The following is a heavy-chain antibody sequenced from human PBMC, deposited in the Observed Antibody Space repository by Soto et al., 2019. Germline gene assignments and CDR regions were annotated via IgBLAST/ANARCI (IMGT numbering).Heavy chain of an antibody. D-gene: IGHD2-15*01. J-gene: IGHJ4*02. CDR2: INPSSVGT. CDR3: ARATLGAALEN. V-gene: IGHV1-2*04. Sequence: QVQLVQSGAEVKKPGASVKVSCKPSGYTFTGYYIHWVRQAPGQGLEWMGWINPSSVGTHYAQKLQGWVTMTKNTSITTAYMELRRLTSDDTAVYYCARATLGAALENWGQGSLVTVSS. CDR1: GYTFTGYY.